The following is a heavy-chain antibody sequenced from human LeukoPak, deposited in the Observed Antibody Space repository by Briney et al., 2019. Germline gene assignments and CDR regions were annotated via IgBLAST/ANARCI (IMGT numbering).Heavy chain of an antibody. Sequence: GGSLRLSCAASGFTLSRYAMHWVRQAPGKGLEWVATMSYDGSKIYYAESVKGRFTISRDNSKNTVYLQMNSLRAEDTAVYYCARDSDYGETFDYWGQGTLVTVSS. CDR3: ARDSDYGETFDY. V-gene: IGHV3-30*14. CDR1: GFTLSRYA. D-gene: IGHD4-17*01. CDR2: MSYDGSKI. J-gene: IGHJ4*02.